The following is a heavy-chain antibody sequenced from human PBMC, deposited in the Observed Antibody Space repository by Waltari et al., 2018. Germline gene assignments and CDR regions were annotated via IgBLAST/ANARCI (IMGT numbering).Heavy chain of an antibody. CDR2: IWHDGSNE. CDR1: GLTFSRFG. J-gene: IGHJ4*02. D-gene: IGHD2-15*01. Sequence: QVPLVESGGGGVKPGRSLRLPWAASGLTFSRFGMPWVSQAPGKGLEWVAVIWHDGSNEYYVDSVKGRFTISRDNSKNTLYLQMNSLRAEDSAVYYCASQSTTLFDYWGQGTLVTVSS. V-gene: IGHV3-33*01. CDR3: ASQSTTLFDY.